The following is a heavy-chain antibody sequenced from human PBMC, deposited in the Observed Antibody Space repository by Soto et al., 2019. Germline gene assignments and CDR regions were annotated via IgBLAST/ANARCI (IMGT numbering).Heavy chain of an antibody. J-gene: IGHJ4*02. CDR2: IYYSGST. CDR3: ARQDTYSLTGGGFDY. Sequence: QLQLQESGPGLVKPSETLSLTCTVSGGSISSSSYYWGWIRQPPGKGLEWIGSIYYSGSTYYNPSLKSRVTISVDTSKNQFSLKLSSVTAADTAVYYCARQDTYSLTGGGFDYWGQGTLVTVSS. D-gene: IGHD7-27*01. V-gene: IGHV4-39*01. CDR1: GGSISSSSYY.